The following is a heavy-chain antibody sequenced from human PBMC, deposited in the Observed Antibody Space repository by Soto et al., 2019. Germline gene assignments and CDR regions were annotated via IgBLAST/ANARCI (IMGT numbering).Heavy chain of an antibody. V-gene: IGHV3-30*18. J-gene: IGHJ3*02. CDR3: ANIQLLERSIAFDI. CDR1: GFTFSSYG. CDR2: ISYDGSNK. Sequence: PGGSLRLSCAASGFTFSSYGMHWVRQAPGKGLEWVAVISYDGSNKYYADSVKGRFTISRDNSKNTLYLQMNSLRAEDTAVYYCANIQLLERSIAFDIWGQGTMVTVSS. D-gene: IGHD2-2*01.